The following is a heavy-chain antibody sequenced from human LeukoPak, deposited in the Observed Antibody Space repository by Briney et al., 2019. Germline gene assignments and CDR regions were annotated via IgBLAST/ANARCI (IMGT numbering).Heavy chain of an antibody. V-gene: IGHV4-39*01. CDR3: ARVRSDGYSDY. CDR1: GFTFSSYW. D-gene: IGHD5-24*01. J-gene: IGHJ4*02. Sequence: GSLRLSCAASGFTFSSYWMSWVRQPPGKGLEWIGSIYYSGSTYYNPSLKSRVTISVDTSKNQFSLKLSSVTAADTAVYYCARVRSDGYSDYWGQGTLVTVSS. CDR2: IYYSGST.